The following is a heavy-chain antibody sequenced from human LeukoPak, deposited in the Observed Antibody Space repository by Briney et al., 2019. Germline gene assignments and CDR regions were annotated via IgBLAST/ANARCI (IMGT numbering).Heavy chain of an antibody. D-gene: IGHD2-2*01. J-gene: IGHJ4*02. V-gene: IGHV3-30*02. Sequence: PSGGSLRLSCAASGFTSSNYGMHWVRQAPGKGLEWVASIRFDGSDKYYADSVKGRFTLSRDNSKNTLYLEMKSLRAEDTAIYYCTKTEKSSTTCPPDFWGQGTLVTVSS. CDR3: TKTEKSSTTCPPDF. CDR2: IRFDGSDK. CDR1: GFTSSNYG.